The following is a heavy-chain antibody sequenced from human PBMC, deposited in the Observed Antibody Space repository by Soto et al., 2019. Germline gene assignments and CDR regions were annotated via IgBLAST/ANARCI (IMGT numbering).Heavy chain of an antibody. CDR3: AKAPQGEGVIVILAN. Sequence: GGSLRLSCAASGFTFSSYGMHWVRQAPGKGLEWVGVISYDGSNKYYADSVKGRFTISRDNSKNTLYLQMNSLRAEDTAVYYCAKAPQGEGVIVILANWGQGTLVTVSS. CDR1: GFTFSSYG. V-gene: IGHV3-30*18. J-gene: IGHJ4*01. CDR2: ISYDGSNK. D-gene: IGHD3-16*02.